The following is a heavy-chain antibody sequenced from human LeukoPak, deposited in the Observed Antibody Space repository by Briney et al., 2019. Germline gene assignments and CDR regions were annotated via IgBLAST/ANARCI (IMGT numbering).Heavy chain of an antibody. D-gene: IGHD4-17*01. CDR2: ISWNSGSI. CDR3: AKDMTYGEDWYFDL. V-gene: IGHV3-9*01. Sequence: GGSLRLSCAASGFTFDDYAMHWVRQAPGKGLKWVSGISWNSGSIGYADSVKGRFTISRDNAKNSLYLQMNSLRAEDTALYYCAKDMTYGEDWYFDLWGRGTLVTVSS. CDR1: GFTFDDYA. J-gene: IGHJ2*01.